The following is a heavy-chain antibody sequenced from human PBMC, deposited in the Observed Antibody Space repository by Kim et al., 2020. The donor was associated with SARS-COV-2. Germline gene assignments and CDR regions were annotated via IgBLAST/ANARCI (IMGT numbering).Heavy chain of an antibody. CDR3: ARGKYSSSWDDAFDI. Sequence: QKFQGRVTITADESTSTAYMELSSLRSEDTAVYYCARGKYSSSWDDAFDIWGQGTMVTVSS. D-gene: IGHD6-13*01. V-gene: IGHV1-69*01. J-gene: IGHJ3*02.